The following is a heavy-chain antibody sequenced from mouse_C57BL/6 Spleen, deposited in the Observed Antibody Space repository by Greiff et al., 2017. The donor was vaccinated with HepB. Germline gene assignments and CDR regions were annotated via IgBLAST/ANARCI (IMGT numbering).Heavy chain of an antibody. CDR3: ARGRDARYYFDY. CDR1: GYTFTSYW. Sequence: QVQLQQSGAELVMPGASVKLSCKASGYTFTSYWMHWVKQRPGQGLEWIGEIDPSDSYTNYNQKFKGKSTLTVDKSSSTAYMQLSSLTSEDSAVYYCARGRDARYYFDYWGQGTTLTVSS. CDR2: IDPSDSYT. J-gene: IGHJ2*01. D-gene: IGHD3-3*01. V-gene: IGHV1-69*01.